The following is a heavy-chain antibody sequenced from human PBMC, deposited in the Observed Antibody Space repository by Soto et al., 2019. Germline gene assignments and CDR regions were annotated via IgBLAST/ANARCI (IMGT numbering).Heavy chain of an antibody. CDR1: GGSFSGYY. V-gene: IGHV4-34*01. J-gene: IGHJ5*02. D-gene: IGHD3-3*01. CDR3: ASQYYDFWSGYSLDNWFDP. CDR2: INHSGST. Sequence: PSETLSLTCAVYGGSFSGYYWSWIRQPPGKGLEWIGEINHSGSTNYNPSLKSRVTISVDTSKNQFSLKLSSVTAADTAVYYCASQYYDFWSGYSLDNWFDPWGQGTLVTVSS.